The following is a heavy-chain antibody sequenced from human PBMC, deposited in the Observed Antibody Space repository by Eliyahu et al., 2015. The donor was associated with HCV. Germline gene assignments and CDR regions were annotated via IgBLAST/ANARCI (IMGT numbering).Heavy chain of an antibody. Sequence: QVQLVQSGAEXXKPGASVKVXCKASGYXFXSYDIXWVRQATGQGLEWMGWMNPNSGNTGYAQKFQGRVTMTRNTSISTAYMELSSLRSEDTAVYYCARGVAVAGSSSWFDPWGQGTLVTVSS. V-gene: IGHV1-8*01. CDR2: MNPNSGNT. CDR1: GYXFXSYD. D-gene: IGHD6-19*01. CDR3: ARGVAVAGSSSWFDP. J-gene: IGHJ5*02.